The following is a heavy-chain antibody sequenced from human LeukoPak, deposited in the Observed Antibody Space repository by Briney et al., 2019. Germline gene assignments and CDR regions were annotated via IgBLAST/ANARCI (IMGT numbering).Heavy chain of an antibody. CDR1: GYTFTGYY. CDR3: ARRAQVERRHSQFDY. J-gene: IGHJ4*02. Sequence: ASVKVSCKASGYTFTGYYIHWVRQAPGQGLEWMGMINPSGGSTGYAQKFQGRVTMTRDMSTSTVYMELSSLRSEDTAVFYCARRAQVERRHSQFDYWGQGTLVTVSS. CDR2: INPSGGST. V-gene: IGHV1-46*01. D-gene: IGHD1-1*01.